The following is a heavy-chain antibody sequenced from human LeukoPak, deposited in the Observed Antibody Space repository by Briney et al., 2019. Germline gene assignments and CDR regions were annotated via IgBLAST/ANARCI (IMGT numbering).Heavy chain of an antibody. CDR2: IYYSGST. J-gene: IGHJ6*03. Sequence: SETLSPTCTVSGGSISSGSYYWSWIRQHPGKGLEWIGYIYYSGSTYYNPSLKSRVTISVDTSKNQFSLKLSSVTAADTAVYYCARMARVLRYFDWLSRPNYYCYYMDVWGKGTTVTVSS. D-gene: IGHD3-9*01. CDR1: GGSISSGSYY. V-gene: IGHV4-31*03. CDR3: ARMARVLRYFDWLSRPNYYCYYMDV.